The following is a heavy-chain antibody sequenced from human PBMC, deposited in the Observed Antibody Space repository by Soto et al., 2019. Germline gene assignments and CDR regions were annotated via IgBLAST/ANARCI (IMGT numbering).Heavy chain of an antibody. CDR1: GFTFSSYW. Sequence: EVQLVESGGGLVQPGGSLRLSCAASGFTFSSYWMHWVRQAPAKGLLWVPRINIYGSSTIYADSVKGQFTIFRDNGNETLYLQMNSRRAVDTAVYYCAREPDGGYYDSTGFISRCPFDIWGQRTMVTVSS. V-gene: IGHV3-74*01. D-gene: IGHD3-22*01. J-gene: IGHJ3*02. CDR3: AREPDGGYYDSTGFISRCPFDI. CDR2: INIYGSST.